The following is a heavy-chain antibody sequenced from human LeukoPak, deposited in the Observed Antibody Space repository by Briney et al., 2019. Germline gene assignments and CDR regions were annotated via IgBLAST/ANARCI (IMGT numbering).Heavy chain of an antibody. J-gene: IGHJ4*02. V-gene: IGHV1-2*02. D-gene: IGHD3-22*01. CDR2: INPNSGGT. CDR3: ARDPVHYYDTSGYWSY. Sequence: GASVKVSCKASGYTFTGYYMHWVRQAPGQGLEWMGWINPNSGGTNYAQKFQGRVTMTRDTSISTAYMELSRLRSDDTAVYYCARDPVHYYDTSGYWSYWGQGTLVTVSS. CDR1: GYTFTGYY.